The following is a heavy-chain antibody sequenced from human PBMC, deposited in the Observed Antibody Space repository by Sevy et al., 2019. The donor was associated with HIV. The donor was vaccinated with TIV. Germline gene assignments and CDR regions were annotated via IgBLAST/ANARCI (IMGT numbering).Heavy chain of an antibody. J-gene: IGHJ1*01. CDR3: ALERLSSDVAAYFQN. Sequence: GGSLRLSCATSGFTFSSYSMHWVRQAPGKGLEWVATISYDGINKHYAHSVKGRFTISRDNFKNSLSLQVNRLRAEDTAVYFCALERLSSDVAAYFQNWGQGTLVTVSS. CDR1: GFTFSSYS. D-gene: IGHD1-1*01. CDR2: ISYDGINK. V-gene: IGHV3-30-3*01.